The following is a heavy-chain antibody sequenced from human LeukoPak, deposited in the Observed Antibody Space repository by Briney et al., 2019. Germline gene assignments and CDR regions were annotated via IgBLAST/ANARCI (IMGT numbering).Heavy chain of an antibody. CDR2: ISYDGRSE. D-gene: IGHD3-10*01. J-gene: IGHJ4*02. Sequence: GRSLRLSCAASGFTFSSYGMHWVRQAPGKGLEWVGVISYDGRSEYYADSVKGRFSISRDNPKNTLYLQMNSLRAEDTAVYYCARSPYGSGSYYPFDYWGQGTLVTVSS. V-gene: IGHV3-30*19. CDR3: ARSPYGSGSYYPFDY. CDR1: GFTFSSYG.